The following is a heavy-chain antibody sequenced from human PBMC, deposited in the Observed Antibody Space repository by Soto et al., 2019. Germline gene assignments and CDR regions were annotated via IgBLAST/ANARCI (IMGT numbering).Heavy chain of an antibody. J-gene: IGHJ5*02. V-gene: IGHV4-31*03. D-gene: IGHD1-26*01. CDR2: IYYSGST. CDR1: GCSISRGGYY. CDR3: ASSLYSGSWFDP. Sequence: SENLFPTCTFSGCSISRGGYYWSWIRQHPGKGLEWIGYIYYSGSTYYNPSLKSRVTISVDTSKNQFSLKLSSVTAADTAVYYCASSLYSGSWFDPWGQGTLVTVSS.